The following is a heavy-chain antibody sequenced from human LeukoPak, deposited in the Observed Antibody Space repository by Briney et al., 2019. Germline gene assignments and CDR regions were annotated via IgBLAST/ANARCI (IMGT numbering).Heavy chain of an antibody. J-gene: IGHJ4*02. CDR3: AREAAAAGTDFDY. V-gene: IGHV3-21*01. Sequence: GGSLRLSCAASGFTFSSYGMHWVRQAPGKGLEWVSSISSSSSYIYYADSVKGRFTISGDNAKNSLYLQMNSLRAEDTAVYYCAREAAAAGTDFDYWGQGTLVTVSS. CDR1: GFTFSSYG. CDR2: ISSSSSYI. D-gene: IGHD6-13*01.